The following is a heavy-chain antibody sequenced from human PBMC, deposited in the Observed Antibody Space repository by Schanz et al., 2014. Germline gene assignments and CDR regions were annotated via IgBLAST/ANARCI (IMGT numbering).Heavy chain of an antibody. D-gene: IGHD6-13*01. J-gene: IGHJ4*02. Sequence: QVQLVQSGAEVKKPGASVKVSCEASGYTFTSYYIHWFRQAPGQGLEWMGLINPYDDTIDYAKKFQGRFTMTRDTSTTTVYMELSSLRSDDTAMYYCARDGEAAAGCDYWGQGTLVTVSS. CDR2: INPYDDTI. CDR3: ARDGEAAAGCDY. V-gene: IGHV1-46*03. CDR1: GYTFTSYY.